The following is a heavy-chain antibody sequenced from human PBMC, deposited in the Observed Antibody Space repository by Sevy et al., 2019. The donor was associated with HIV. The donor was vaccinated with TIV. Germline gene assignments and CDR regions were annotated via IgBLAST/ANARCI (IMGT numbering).Heavy chain of an antibody. CDR2: VSSSDNSI. J-gene: IGHJ4*02. Sequence: GGSLRLSCVASRFRFSDYAMSWVRQAPGKGLECVSTVSSSDNSIYYADSVKVRFTISRDNSKNTVYLQMHSLRAEDTAVYYCAKGGILTVHDYWGQGTLVTVSS. V-gene: IGHV3-23*01. CDR1: RFRFSDYA. CDR3: AKGGILTVHDY. D-gene: IGHD3-9*01.